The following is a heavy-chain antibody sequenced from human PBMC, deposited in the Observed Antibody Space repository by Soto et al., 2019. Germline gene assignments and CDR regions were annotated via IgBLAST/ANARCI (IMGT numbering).Heavy chain of an antibody. D-gene: IGHD3-22*01. CDR3: TTDDAGGYDSSGYLLCDY. V-gene: IGHV3-15*07. CDR2: IKSKTDGGTT. CDR1: GFTFSNAW. J-gene: IGHJ4*02. Sequence: GGSLRLSCAASGFTFSNAWMNWVRQAPGKGLEWVGRIKSKTDGGTTDYAAPVKGRFTISRDDSKNTLYLQMNSLKTEDTAVYYCTTDDAGGYDSSGYLLCDYWGQGTLVTVSS.